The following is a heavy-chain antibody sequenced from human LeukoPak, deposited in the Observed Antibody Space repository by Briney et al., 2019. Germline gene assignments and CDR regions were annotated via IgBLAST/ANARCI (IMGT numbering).Heavy chain of an antibody. V-gene: IGHV4-59*01. D-gene: IGHD5-18*01. CDR3: ARVGEKIQLSFSDAFDI. CDR2: IYYSGST. J-gene: IGHJ3*02. CDR1: GDSISYFY. Sequence: SETLSLTCSVSGDSISYFYWSWIRQAAGKGLEWIGYIYYSGSTNYNPSLKSRVTISVDTSKNQFSLKLSSVTAADTAVYYCARVGEKIQLSFSDAFDIWGQGTMVTVSS.